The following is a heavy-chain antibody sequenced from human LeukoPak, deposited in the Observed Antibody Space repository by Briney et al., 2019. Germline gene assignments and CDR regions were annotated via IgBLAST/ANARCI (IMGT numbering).Heavy chain of an antibody. J-gene: IGHJ4*02. CDR2: ISGSGGST. V-gene: IGHV3-23*01. D-gene: IGHD5-18*01. CDR3: AKALRIHRGSFDY. CDR1: GFTFSSYA. Sequence: GASLRLSCAASGFTFSSYAMSWVRQAPGKGLEWVSAISGSGGSTYYADSVKGRFTISRDNSKNTLYLQMNSLRAEDTAVYYCAKALRIHRGSFDYWGQGTLVTVSS.